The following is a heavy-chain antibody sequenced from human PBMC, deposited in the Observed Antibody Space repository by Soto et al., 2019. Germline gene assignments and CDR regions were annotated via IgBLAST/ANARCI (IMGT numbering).Heavy chain of an antibody. CDR3: ATLTLNYYDSSGYYGQPKYYFDY. J-gene: IGHJ4*02. V-gene: IGHV1-24*01. Sequence: ASVKDSCKVSGYTLTELSMHWVGQAGGKGLEGVGGFDPEDGETIYAQKFHGRVTMNEDTSTDTAYMELSSLRSEDTAVYYCATLTLNYYDSSGYYGQPKYYFDYWGQGTLVTVSS. CDR2: FDPEDGET. CDR1: GYTLTELS. D-gene: IGHD3-22*01.